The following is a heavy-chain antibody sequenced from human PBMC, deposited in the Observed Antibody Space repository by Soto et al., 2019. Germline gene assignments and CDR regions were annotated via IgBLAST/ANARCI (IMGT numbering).Heavy chain of an antibody. CDR3: AHSDGGYEIIYFDF. Sequence: SGPTLVNPTQTLTLTCTFSGFSFTTAGVAVGWIRQTPGGALEWLTLIYYNDDRRFSQSLKTRLTITGDTSKNQVVLSLTNVDPGDTATYFCAHSDGGYEIIYFDFWGQGIPVTV. J-gene: IGHJ4*02. V-gene: IGHV2-5*01. CDR2: IYYNDDR. D-gene: IGHD5-12*01. CDR1: GFSFTTAGVA.